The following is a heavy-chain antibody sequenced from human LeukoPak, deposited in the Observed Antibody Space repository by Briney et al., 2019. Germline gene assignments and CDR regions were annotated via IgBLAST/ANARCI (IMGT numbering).Heavy chain of an antibody. J-gene: IGHJ4*02. CDR3: ATGYSSSWEFDY. CDR1: GYTFTSYD. Sequence: ASVKVSCKASGYTFTSYDINWVRQATGQGLEWMGWMNPNSGNTGYAQKFQGRVTMTRNTSISTAYMELSSLRSEDTAVYYCATGYSSSWEFDYWGQGTLVTVSS. V-gene: IGHV1-8*01. D-gene: IGHD6-13*01. CDR2: MNPNSGNT.